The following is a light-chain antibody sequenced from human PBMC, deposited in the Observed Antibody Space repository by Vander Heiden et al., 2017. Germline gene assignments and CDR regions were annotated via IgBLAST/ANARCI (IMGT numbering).Light chain of an antibody. CDR1: QTISDY. CDR3: QQADSLPYT. CDR2: AAS. Sequence: DIQMTQSPSSLSTSVGDRVTITCRASQTISDYLMWYQHKPGKAPKLLISAASSLESGVPSRFSGSGSGTDFTLTISILQPEDFATYYCQQADSLPYTFGQGTKLEIK. V-gene: IGKV1-39*01. J-gene: IGKJ2*01.